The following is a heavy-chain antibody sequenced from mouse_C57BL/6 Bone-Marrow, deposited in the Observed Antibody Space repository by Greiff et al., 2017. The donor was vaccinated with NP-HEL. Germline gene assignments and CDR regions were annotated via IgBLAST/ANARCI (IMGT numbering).Heavy chain of an antibody. V-gene: IGHV1-47*01. CDR2: FHPYNDDT. CDR3: ARPPIYYYGSSYYYFDY. J-gene: IGHJ2*01. Sequence: QVQLQQSGAELVKPGASVKMSCKASGYTFTTYPIEWMKQNHGKSLEWIGNFHPYNDDTKYNEKFKGKATLTVEKSSSTVYLELSRLTSYDSAVYYCARPPIYYYGSSYYYFDYWGQGTTLTVSS. CDR1: GYTFTTYP. D-gene: IGHD1-1*01.